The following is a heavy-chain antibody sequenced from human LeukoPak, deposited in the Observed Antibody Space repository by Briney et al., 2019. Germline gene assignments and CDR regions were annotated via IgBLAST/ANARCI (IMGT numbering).Heavy chain of an antibody. CDR3: ARARDGYNSIQH. V-gene: IGHV4-59*01. Sequence: SETLSLICTVSGGSISSYYWSWIRQPPGKGLEWIGYIYYSGSTNYNPSLKSRVTISVDTSKNQFSLKLSSVTAADTAVYYCARARDGYNSIQHWGQGTLVTVSS. CDR2: IYYSGST. CDR1: GGSISSYY. D-gene: IGHD5-24*01. J-gene: IGHJ1*01.